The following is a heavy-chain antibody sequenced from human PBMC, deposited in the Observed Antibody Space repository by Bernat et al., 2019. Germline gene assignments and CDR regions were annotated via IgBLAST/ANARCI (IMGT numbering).Heavy chain of an antibody. D-gene: IGHD2-15*01. V-gene: IGHV3-7*01. Sequence: EVQLVESGGGLVQPGGSLRLSCAASGFTFSTYWINWVRQAPGKGLEWVANIKQDGSEKYYVNSVKGRFTITGGNAKNSLYLQMNSLRAEDTAVYYCARRYCGGGSCYSPIDYWGQGTLVTVSS. J-gene: IGHJ4*02. CDR1: GFTFSTYW. CDR2: IKQDGSEK. CDR3: ARRYCGGGSCYSPIDY.